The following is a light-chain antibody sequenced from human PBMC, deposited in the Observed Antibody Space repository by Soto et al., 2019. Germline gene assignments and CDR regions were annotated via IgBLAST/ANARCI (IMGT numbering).Light chain of an antibody. CDR2: AAS. Sequence: DIHMTQSPSSLSASLGDRVTITSRASQSISSYLNWYQQKPGKAPKLLIYAASTLQSGVPSRFSGSGSGTDFTLTISSLQPEDFATYYCQQLNSYLITFGQGTRLEIK. J-gene: IGKJ5*01. CDR1: QSISSY. V-gene: IGKV1-9*01. CDR3: QQLNSYLIT.